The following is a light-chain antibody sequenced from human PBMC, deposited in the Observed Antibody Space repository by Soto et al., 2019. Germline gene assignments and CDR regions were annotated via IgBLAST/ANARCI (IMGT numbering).Light chain of an antibody. V-gene: IGLV2-8*01. CDR1: KKDVGVYDF. J-gene: IGLJ1*01. Sequence: QSVLTQPPSASGSPGQSVTICCTGTKKDVGVYDFVSWYQHHPGKAPRLIIYEVVQRPSGVPDRFSGSKSGSTASLTVSGLQAADEADYFCKSYAGSNTYVFGSGTKVTVL. CDR2: EVV. CDR3: KSYAGSNTYV.